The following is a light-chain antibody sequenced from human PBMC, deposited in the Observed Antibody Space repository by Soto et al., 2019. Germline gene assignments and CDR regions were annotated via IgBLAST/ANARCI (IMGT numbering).Light chain of an antibody. CDR3: QQYNSWPLT. J-gene: IGKJ4*01. V-gene: IGKV3D-15*01. CDR2: DIF. CDR1: QGIGDT. Sequence: EIVMTQSPASLSVTPGERVTLSCRASQGIGDTLAWYQQKPGQTPRLVNYDIFTRATGVPTRISGSGSGTEFTLTISSLQSEDFAVYYCQQYNSWPLTFGGGTKVDIK.